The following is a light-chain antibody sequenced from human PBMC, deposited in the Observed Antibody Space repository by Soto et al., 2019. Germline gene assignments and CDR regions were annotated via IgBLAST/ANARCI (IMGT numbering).Light chain of an antibody. CDR2: GTF. CDR1: QSVKSN. CDR3: QQYNNWPYT. V-gene: IGKV3-15*01. Sequence: VMTQSPATLSVSPGERATLSSRASQSVKSNLAWYQHKPCQAPRLLMYGTFTRVIGIPARFSGSGSGTEFTLTISGLQSEDLAIYYCQQYNNWPYTFGQGTKLEI. J-gene: IGKJ2*01.